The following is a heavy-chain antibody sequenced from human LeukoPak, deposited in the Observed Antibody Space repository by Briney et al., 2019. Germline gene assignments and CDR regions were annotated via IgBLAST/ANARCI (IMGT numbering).Heavy chain of an antibody. CDR1: GGSFSGYY. CDR3: ARGLWLKVAFDI. Sequence: SETLSLICAVYGGSFSGYYWSWIRQPPGKGLEWIGEINHSGSTNYNPSLKSRVTISVDTSKNQFSLKLSSVTAADTAVYYCARGLWLKVAFDIWGRGTMVTVSS. D-gene: IGHD5-12*01. V-gene: IGHV4-34*01. CDR2: INHSGST. J-gene: IGHJ3*02.